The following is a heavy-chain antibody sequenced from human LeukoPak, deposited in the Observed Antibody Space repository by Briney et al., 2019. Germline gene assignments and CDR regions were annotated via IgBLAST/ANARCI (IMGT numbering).Heavy chain of an antibody. D-gene: IGHD2-2*01. CDR1: GGSISSHY. J-gene: IGHJ5*02. CDR2: IYYSGST. Sequence: PSETLSLTCTVSGGSISSHYWRWIRQPPGKGLEWIGYIYYSGSTNYNPSLKSRVTISVDPSKNQFSLKLSSVTAADTAVYYCAREFVVVPAAIPREYNWFDPWGQGTLVTVSS. CDR3: AREFVVVPAAIPREYNWFDP. V-gene: IGHV4-59*11.